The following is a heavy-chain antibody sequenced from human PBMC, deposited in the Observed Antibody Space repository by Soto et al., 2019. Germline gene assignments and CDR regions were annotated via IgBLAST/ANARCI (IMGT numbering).Heavy chain of an antibody. V-gene: IGHV3-15*01. CDR1: GLTFSNAW. CDR3: TTDVLRYDSNCYDYEAYYYYGFDV. Sequence: GGPLRLSCAAFGLTFSNAWLTWVRKAPGKGLEWVGRIKRKTDGGTTDYAAPVKGRFTITKDDSINTLYLQMISQKTEDTAVYYCTTDVLRYDSNCYDYEAYYYYGFDVWGQGTTVTVSS. CDR2: IKRKTDGGTT. J-gene: IGHJ6*02. D-gene: IGHD3-22*01.